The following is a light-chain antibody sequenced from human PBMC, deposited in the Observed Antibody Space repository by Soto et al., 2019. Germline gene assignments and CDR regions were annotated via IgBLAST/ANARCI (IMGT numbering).Light chain of an antibody. CDR3: QQYNNWPS. Sequence: EIVLTQAPATLSLSPGERATLSCRASQSIGLAIAWYQHKPGQAPRLLIFDASQRATGIPARFRGSGSETEFTLTIRSLQSEDFAVYFCQQYNNWPSFGQGTRLEIK. CDR2: DAS. CDR1: QSIGLA. V-gene: IGKV3-11*01. J-gene: IGKJ5*01.